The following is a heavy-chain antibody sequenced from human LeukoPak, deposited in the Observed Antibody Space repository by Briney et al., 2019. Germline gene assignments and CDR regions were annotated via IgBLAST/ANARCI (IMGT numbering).Heavy chain of an antibody. D-gene: IGHD6-13*01. Sequence: PSETLSLTCTVSGGSISSSSYYWGWIRQPPGKGLKWIGSIYYSGSTYYNPSLKSRVTISVDTSKNQFSLKLSSVTAADTAVYYCARVYSSSWYHTHFFDYWGQGTLVTVSS. CDR1: GGSISSSSYY. CDR3: ARVYSSSWYHTHFFDY. CDR2: IYYSGST. J-gene: IGHJ4*02. V-gene: IGHV4-39*01.